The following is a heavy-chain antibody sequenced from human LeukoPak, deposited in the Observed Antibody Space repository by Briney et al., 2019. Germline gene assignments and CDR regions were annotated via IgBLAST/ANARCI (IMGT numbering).Heavy chain of an antibody. J-gene: IGHJ2*01. Sequence: SETLSLTCAVYGGSFSGYYWSWIRQPPGKGLEWIGEINHSGSTNYNPSLKSRVTISVDTSKNQFSLKLSSVTAADTAVYYCARGPRKNYVLPRRWYFDLWGRGTLVTVSS. V-gene: IGHV4-34*01. CDR3: ARGPRKNYVLPRRWYFDL. CDR2: INHSGST. D-gene: IGHD2/OR15-2a*01. CDR1: GGSFSGYY.